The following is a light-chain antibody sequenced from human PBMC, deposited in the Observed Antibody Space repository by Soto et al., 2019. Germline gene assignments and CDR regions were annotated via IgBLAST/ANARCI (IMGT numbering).Light chain of an antibody. CDR2: AAS. CDR1: QGFSNY. J-gene: IGKJ4*01. CDR3: LQLNKYPRT. V-gene: IGKV1-9*01. Sequence: ETQLTQSPSFLSASVGDRVTIACRASQGFSNYLAWFQQRPGKAPQLLIYAASTLQSGVSSRFSGSGSGTEFTLTISSLQPEDFATYYCLQLNKYPRTFGGGTKVDIK.